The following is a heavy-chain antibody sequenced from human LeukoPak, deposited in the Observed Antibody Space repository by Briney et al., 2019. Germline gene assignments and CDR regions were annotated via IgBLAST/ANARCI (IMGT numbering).Heavy chain of an antibody. D-gene: IGHD6-13*01. V-gene: IGHV3-21*04. Sequence: GGSLRLSCAASGFTFSSYSMNWVRQAPGKGLEWVSSISSSSSYIYYADSVKGRFTISRDNSKNTLYLQMNSLRAEDTAVYYCAKGAAAGLTRIYYFDYWGQGTLVTVSS. CDR1: GFTFSSYS. J-gene: IGHJ4*02. CDR2: ISSSSSYI. CDR3: AKGAAAGLTRIYYFDY.